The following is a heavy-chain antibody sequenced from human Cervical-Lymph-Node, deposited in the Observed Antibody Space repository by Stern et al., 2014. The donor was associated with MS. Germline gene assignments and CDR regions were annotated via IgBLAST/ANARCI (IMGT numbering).Heavy chain of an antibody. CDR3: ARDGGSYCSDDCRFRKYAYDM. Sequence: QVQLVQSGAEVKKPGSSVKVSCRISRDTFNSYAISWVRQAPGQGLEWMGQIIPVFRTEEVAQKFSGRVTMSADASTTTVYLELSRLTSDDTAIYYCARDGGSYCSDDCRFRKYAYDMWGQGTMVTVSA. V-gene: IGHV1-69*01. J-gene: IGHJ3*02. CDR1: RDTFNSYA. CDR2: IIPVFRTE. D-gene: IGHD2-15*01.